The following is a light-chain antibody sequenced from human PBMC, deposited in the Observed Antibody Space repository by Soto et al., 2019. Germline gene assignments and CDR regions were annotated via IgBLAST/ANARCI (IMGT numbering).Light chain of an antibody. J-gene: IGLJ2*01. CDR2: DNN. V-gene: IGLV1-51*01. CDR1: SSNIGNNY. CDR3: GTWDSSLSVGV. Sequence: QSVLTQPPSVSAAPGQKVTISCSGSSSNIGNNYVSWYQSLPGTAPKLLIYDNNERPSGIPDRFSGSKSGTSATLGITGLQTGDEADYYCGTWDSSLSVGVFGGGTKLTGL.